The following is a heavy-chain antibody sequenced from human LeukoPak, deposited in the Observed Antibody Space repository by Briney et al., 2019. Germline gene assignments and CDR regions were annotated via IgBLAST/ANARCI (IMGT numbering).Heavy chain of an antibody. Sequence: SETLSLTCTVYGGSISSYYWSWIRQPSGKGLEWIGYIYYSGSTNYNPSLKSRVTISVDTSKNQFSLKLTSVTAADTAVYHCARGGVGATEYNYMDVWGRGTTVTVSS. CDR1: GGSISSYY. CDR2: IYYSGST. D-gene: IGHD1-26*01. CDR3: ARGGVGATEYNYMDV. V-gene: IGHV4-59*08. J-gene: IGHJ6*03.